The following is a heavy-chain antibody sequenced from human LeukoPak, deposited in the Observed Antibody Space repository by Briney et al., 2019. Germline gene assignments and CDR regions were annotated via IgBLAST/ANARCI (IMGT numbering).Heavy chain of an antibody. J-gene: IGHJ5*02. CDR2: INHSGST. CDR1: GASFSGYY. V-gene: IGHV4-34*01. D-gene: IGHD3-3*01. CDR3: ARGGYDFWSGYYTYWFDP. Sequence: SETLSLTCAVYGASFSGYYWSWIRQPPGKGLEWIGEINHSGSTNYNPSLKSRVTISVDTSKNQFSLKLSSVTAADTAVYYCARGGYDFWSGYYTYWFDPWGQGTLVTVSS.